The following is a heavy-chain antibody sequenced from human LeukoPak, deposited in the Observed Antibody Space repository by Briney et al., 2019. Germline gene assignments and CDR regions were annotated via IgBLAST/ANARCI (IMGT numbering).Heavy chain of an antibody. Sequence: PGRSLRLSCAASGFTFDDYAMHWVRQAPGKGLEWVSGISWNSGSIGYADSVKGRFTISRDNAKNSLYLQMNSLRAEDTAVYYCAKLWSEAVAEVYWGQGTLVTVSS. CDR1: GFTFDDYA. D-gene: IGHD6-19*01. CDR3: AKLWSEAVAEVY. J-gene: IGHJ4*02. CDR2: ISWNSGSI. V-gene: IGHV3-9*01.